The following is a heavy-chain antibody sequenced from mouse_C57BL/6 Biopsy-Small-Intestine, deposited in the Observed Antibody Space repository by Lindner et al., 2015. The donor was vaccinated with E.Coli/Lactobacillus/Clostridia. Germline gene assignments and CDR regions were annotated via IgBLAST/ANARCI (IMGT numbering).Heavy chain of an antibody. CDR3: AREVYYYGSSPYAMDY. D-gene: IGHD1-1*01. V-gene: IGHV1-82*01. Sequence: LQESGPELVKPGASVKISCQASGYAFSYSWMNWVKQRPGKGLEWIGRIYPGDGDTNYNGKFKGKATLTADKSSSTAYMQLSSLTSEDSAVYFCAREVYYYGSSPYAMDYWGQGTSVTVSS. CDR1: GYAFSYSW. J-gene: IGHJ4*01. CDR2: IYPGDGDT.